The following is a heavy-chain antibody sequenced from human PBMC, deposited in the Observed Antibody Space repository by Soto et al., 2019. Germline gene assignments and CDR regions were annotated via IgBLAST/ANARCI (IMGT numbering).Heavy chain of an antibody. CDR3: TRAGCGGDCYPLRFYDY. CDR2: IRSQVFGGTA. Sequence: LRLSCTASGFTFGDYAMSWVRQAPGEGLEWVGFIRSQVFGGTAEHAASVKGRFTISRDDSKGIAYLQMNSLKTEDTAVYFCTRAGCGGDCYPLRFYDYWGQGSLVTVSS. D-gene: IGHD2-21*02. J-gene: IGHJ4*02. CDR1: GFTFGDYA. V-gene: IGHV3-49*04.